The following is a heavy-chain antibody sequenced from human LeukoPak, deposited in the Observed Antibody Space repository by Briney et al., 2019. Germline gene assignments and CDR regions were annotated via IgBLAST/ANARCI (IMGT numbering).Heavy chain of an antibody. Sequence: GGSLRLSCAASGFTVSSNYMSWVRQAPGKGLEWVSVIYSGGSTYYADSVKGRFTISRDNSKNTLYLQMNSLRAEDTAVYYCASSHSSSSGDYWGQGTLVTVSS. CDR2: IYSGGST. CDR3: ASSHSSSSGDY. J-gene: IGHJ4*02. V-gene: IGHV3-53*01. CDR1: GFTVSSNY. D-gene: IGHD6-6*01.